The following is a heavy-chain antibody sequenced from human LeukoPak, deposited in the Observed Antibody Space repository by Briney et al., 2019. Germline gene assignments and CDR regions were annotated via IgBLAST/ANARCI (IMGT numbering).Heavy chain of an antibody. V-gene: IGHV3-23*01. Sequence: GGSLRLSCAASGFTFSSYAMSWVRQVPGKGLEWVSAISGSGGSTYYADSVKGRFTISRDNSKNTLYLQMNSLRAEDTAVYYCAKVDSSGYYSWDYWGQGTLVTVSS. CDR1: GFTFSSYA. J-gene: IGHJ4*02. CDR2: ISGSGGST. CDR3: AKVDSSGYYSWDY. D-gene: IGHD3-22*01.